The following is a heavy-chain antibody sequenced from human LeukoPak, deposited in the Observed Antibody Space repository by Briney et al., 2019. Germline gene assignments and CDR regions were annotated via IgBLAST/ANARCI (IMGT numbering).Heavy chain of an antibody. J-gene: IGHJ5*02. CDR2: ISAYNGNT. Sequence: GASVKVSCKASGYTFTSYGVSWVRQAPGQGLEWMGWISAYNGNTNYAQKFQGRVTMTTDTSTSTAYMELRSLRSDDTAVYYCARGRAVRPHNWFDPWGQGTLVTASS. D-gene: IGHD6-6*01. CDR3: ARGRAVRPHNWFDP. V-gene: IGHV1-18*01. CDR1: GYTFTSYG.